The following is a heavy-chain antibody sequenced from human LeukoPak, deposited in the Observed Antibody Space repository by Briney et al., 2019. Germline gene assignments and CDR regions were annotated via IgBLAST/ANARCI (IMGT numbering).Heavy chain of an antibody. Sequence: GASVKVSCKASGGTFSSYAISWVRQAPGQGLEWMGGIIPIFGTANYAQKFQGRVTITADESTSTAYMELSSLRSEDTAVYYCARARDGDRFAFDYWGQGSLVTVSS. CDR3: ARARDGDRFAFDY. J-gene: IGHJ4*02. V-gene: IGHV1-69*13. CDR1: GGTFSSYA. D-gene: IGHD5-24*01. CDR2: IIPIFGTA.